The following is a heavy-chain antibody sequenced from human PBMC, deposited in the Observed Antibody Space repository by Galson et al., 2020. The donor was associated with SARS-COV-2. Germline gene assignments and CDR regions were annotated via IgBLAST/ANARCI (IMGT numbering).Heavy chain of an antibody. D-gene: IGHD5-18*01. J-gene: IGHJ4*02. V-gene: IGHV4-59*13. Sequence: SETLSLTCTVSGGSISSYYWSWIRQPPGKGLEWIGYIHYSGSTNYNPSPKSRVTISVDTSKNQFSLKLSSVTAADTAVYYCARGVDTAMVPPRFDYWGQGTLVTVSS. CDR3: ARGVDTAMVPPRFDY. CDR2: IHYSGST. CDR1: GGSISSYY.